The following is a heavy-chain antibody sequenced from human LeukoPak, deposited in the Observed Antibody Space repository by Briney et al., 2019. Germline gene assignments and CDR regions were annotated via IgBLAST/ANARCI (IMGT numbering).Heavy chain of an antibody. Sequence: GGSLRLSCAASGFTFSSYSMNWVRQAPGKGLEWVSYISSSSSTIYYADSVKGRFTISRDNAKNSLYLQMNSLRAEDTAVYYCARGRITMVRGVIPFWDYWGQGTLVTVSS. D-gene: IGHD3-10*01. V-gene: IGHV3-48*04. CDR3: ARGRITMVRGVIPFWDY. CDR2: ISSSSSTI. CDR1: GFTFSSYS. J-gene: IGHJ4*02.